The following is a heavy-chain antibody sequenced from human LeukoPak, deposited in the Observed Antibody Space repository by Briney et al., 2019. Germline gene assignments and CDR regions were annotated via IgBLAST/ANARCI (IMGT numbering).Heavy chain of an antibody. CDR2: IYYSGST. Sequence: SETLSLTCTVSGGSISSYYWSWIRQPQGKGLEWIGYIYYSGSTNYNPSLKSRVTISVDTSKNQFSLKLSSVTAADTAVYYCARDYYDSSGYYYEDWFDPWGQGTLVTVSS. V-gene: IGHV4-59*01. J-gene: IGHJ5*02. CDR3: ARDYYDSSGYYYEDWFDP. D-gene: IGHD3-22*01. CDR1: GGSISSYY.